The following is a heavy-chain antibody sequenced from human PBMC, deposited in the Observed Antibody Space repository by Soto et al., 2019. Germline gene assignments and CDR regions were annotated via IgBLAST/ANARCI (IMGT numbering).Heavy chain of an antibody. J-gene: IGHJ4*02. CDR1: GFTFSSYW. CDR2: IKQDGSEK. CDR3: ARDWNYGSGSSPFDY. D-gene: IGHD3-10*01. Sequence: GGSLRLSCAASGFTFSSYWMSWVRQAPGKGLEWVANIKQDGSEKYYVDSVKGRFTISRDNAKNSLYLQMNSLRADDSAVYYCARDWNYGSGSSPFDYWGQGTLVTVSS. V-gene: IGHV3-7*01.